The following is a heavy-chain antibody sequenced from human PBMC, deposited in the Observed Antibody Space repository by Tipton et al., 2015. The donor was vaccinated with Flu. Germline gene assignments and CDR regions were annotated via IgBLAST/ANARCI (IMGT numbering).Heavy chain of an antibody. CDR1: GSTFTSYY. D-gene: IGHD4-23*01. V-gene: IGHV1-46*01. Sequence: QLVQSGAEVKKPGASVKVSCKASGSTFTSYYMHWVRQTPGHGREWLGIINPSGGSTSYAQKFQGKVTMTRGTPTSTVYMEPSSLRSEDTAVYYCARAVGRNYGGNVDYWGQGTLVTVSS. CDR2: INPSGGST. CDR3: ARAVGRNYGGNVDY. J-gene: IGHJ4*02.